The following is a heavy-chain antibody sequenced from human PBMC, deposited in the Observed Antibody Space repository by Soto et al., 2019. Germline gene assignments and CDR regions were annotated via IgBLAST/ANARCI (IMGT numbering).Heavy chain of an antibody. CDR1: GFNFDDHV. CDR3: ARSWSGSTSGRVDV. CDR2: INWDGYSI. Sequence: GGSLRLSCVASGFNFDDHVMHWVRQVPGKGLEWVGHINWDGYSIGYGGSVRGRFSISRDNAKNTLYLQMNSLRPEDTALYFCARSWSGSTSGRVDVWGKGTTVTVSS. V-gene: IGHV3-9*01. J-gene: IGHJ6*04. D-gene: IGHD3-3*01.